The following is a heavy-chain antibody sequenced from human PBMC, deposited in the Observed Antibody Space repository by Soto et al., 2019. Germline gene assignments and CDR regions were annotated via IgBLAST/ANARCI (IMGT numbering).Heavy chain of an antibody. Sequence: QVQLQESGPGLVKPSHTLSLTCTVSGASISSGDYYWTWIRQPPGKGLEWIGSIYYSGSTYYNPSLKSRVTISVDTSNNQFSLKLSSVTAADTAVYYCARASYDSSTYYLDYWGQGTLVTVSS. CDR3: ARASYDSSTYYLDY. D-gene: IGHD3-22*01. CDR2: IYYSGST. J-gene: IGHJ4*02. V-gene: IGHV4-30-4*01. CDR1: GASISSGDYY.